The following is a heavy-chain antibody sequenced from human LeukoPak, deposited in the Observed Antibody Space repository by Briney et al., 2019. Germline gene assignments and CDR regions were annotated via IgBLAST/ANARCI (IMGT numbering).Heavy chain of an antibody. V-gene: IGHV4-59*06. Sequence: SETLSLTCTVSGGSLSSYYWSWIRQPPAKGLEWIGYIYYSGSTYYNPSLRSRVTISVDTSKNQFSLKLSSVTGADTAVYYCANGGAYCGADCYLPAFDYWGQGTLVTVSS. D-gene: IGHD2-21*02. CDR3: ANGGAYCGADCYLPAFDY. CDR2: IYYSGST. CDR1: GGSLSSYY. J-gene: IGHJ4*02.